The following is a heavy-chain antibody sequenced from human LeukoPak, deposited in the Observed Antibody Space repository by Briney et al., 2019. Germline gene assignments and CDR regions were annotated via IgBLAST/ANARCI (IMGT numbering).Heavy chain of an antibody. J-gene: IGHJ4*02. CDR2: INQDGSER. D-gene: IGHD3-16*01. Sequence: GGSLRLSCAASGFTFSNCWLSWVRQAPGKGLEWVAIINQDGSERYFVDSVRGRFTISRDNAKNSLFLQMNSLRAEDTAVYYCAGSPPVQARWGYYFDYWGQGTLVTVSS. V-gene: IGHV3-7*01. CDR1: GFTFSNCW. CDR3: AGSPPVQARWGYYFDY.